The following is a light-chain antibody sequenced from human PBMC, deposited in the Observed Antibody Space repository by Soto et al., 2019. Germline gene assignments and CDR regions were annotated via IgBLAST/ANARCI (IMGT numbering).Light chain of an antibody. CDR1: QSLLDSDDGNTY. CDR3: MQRIEFPLT. Sequence: DIVMTQTPLSLTVTPGEPASISCRSSQSLLDSDDGNTYMDWYLQKPGQSPQLLIYTVSYRASGVPDRFSDSGSGTDFTLKISRVEAEDVGVYYCMQRIEFPLTFGGGTKVEIK. CDR2: TVS. J-gene: IGKJ4*01. V-gene: IGKV2-40*01.